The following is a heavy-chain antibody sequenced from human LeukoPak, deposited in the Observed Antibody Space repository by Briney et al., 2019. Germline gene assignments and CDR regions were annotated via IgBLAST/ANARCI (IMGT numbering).Heavy chain of an antibody. CDR1: GFTFSSYG. CDR3: ARLDSSGYYYRYYYGMDV. Sequence: GSLRLSCAASGFTFSSYGMHWVRQAPGKGLEWVAVIWYDGSNKYYADSVKGRFTISRDNSKNTLYLQMNSLRAEDTAVYYCARLDSSGYYYRYYYGMDVWGQGTTVTVSS. CDR2: IWYDGSNK. D-gene: IGHD3-22*01. V-gene: IGHV3-33*01. J-gene: IGHJ6*02.